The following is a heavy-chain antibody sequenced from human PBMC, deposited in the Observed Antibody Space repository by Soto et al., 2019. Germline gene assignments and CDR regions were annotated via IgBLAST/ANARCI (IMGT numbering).Heavy chain of an antibody. Sequence: GGSLRLSCAASGFIFSDYTMTWVRQAPGRGLEFVSHISSSGDAIFYAESVKGRFTVSRDNAKNSLYPQMNSLRDDDTAVYFCARDHGGSTWFVGVYYFFGMDVWGHGTAVTVSS. CDR3: ARDHGGSTWFVGVYYFFGMDV. CDR2: ISSSGDAI. J-gene: IGHJ6*02. CDR1: GFIFSDYT. V-gene: IGHV3-48*02. D-gene: IGHD6-13*01.